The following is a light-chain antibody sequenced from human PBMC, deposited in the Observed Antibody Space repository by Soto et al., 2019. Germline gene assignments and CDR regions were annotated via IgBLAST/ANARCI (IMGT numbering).Light chain of an antibody. CDR2: WAS. V-gene: IGKV4-1*01. CDR1: QSVLYSSDNKNY. CDR3: QQYYSTPLT. J-gene: IGKJ4*01. Sequence: DFVLTQSPDSLPVSLGERATINCKSSQSVLYSSDNKNYLAWYQQKPGQPPKLLIYWASTRESGVPDRFSGSGSGTDFTLTINSLQAEDVAVYYCQQYYSTPLTFGGGTKVEIK.